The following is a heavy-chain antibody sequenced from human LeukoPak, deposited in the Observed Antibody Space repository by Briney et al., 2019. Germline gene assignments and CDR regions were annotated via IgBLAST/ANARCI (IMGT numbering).Heavy chain of an antibody. V-gene: IGHV3-11*04. D-gene: IGHD3-3*01. CDR3: ARATFWSGYYFDY. CDR2: ISSSGSTI. Sequence: GGSLRLSCAASGFTFSDYYMSWIRQAPGKGLEWVSYISSSGSTIYYADSVKGRFAISRDNAKNSLYLQMNSLRAEDTAVYYCARATFWSGYYFDYWGQGTLVTVSS. J-gene: IGHJ4*02. CDR1: GFTFSDYY.